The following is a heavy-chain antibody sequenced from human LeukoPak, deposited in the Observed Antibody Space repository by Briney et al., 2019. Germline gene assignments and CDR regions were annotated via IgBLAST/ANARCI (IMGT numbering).Heavy chain of an antibody. V-gene: IGHV3-30-3*01. J-gene: IGHJ6*02. CDR3: ARTRNSGWYEGPYYGMDV. Sequence: PGRSLRLSCAASGFTFSSYAMHWVRQAPGKGLEWVAVISYDGSNKYYADSVKGRFTISRDNSKNTLYLQMNSLRAEDTAVYYCARTRNSGWYEGPYYGMDVWGQGTTVTVSS. D-gene: IGHD6-19*01. CDR1: GFTFSSYA. CDR2: ISYDGSNK.